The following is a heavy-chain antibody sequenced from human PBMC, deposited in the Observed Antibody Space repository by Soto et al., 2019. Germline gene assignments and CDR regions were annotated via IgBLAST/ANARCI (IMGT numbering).Heavy chain of an antibody. CDR3: AREVSSAYDNSGLVEGGY. CDR1: GGTFSTYT. CDR2: IIPILGIA. D-gene: IGHD3-22*01. Sequence: QVQLVQSGAEVKKPGSSVKVSCKASGGTFSTYTITWVRQAPGQGLEWMGRIIPILGIANYAQKFQGRVTITANKSTSTVYMELSSLRSEDTAVYYCAREVSSAYDNSGLVEGGYWGQGTLVTVSS. J-gene: IGHJ4*02. V-gene: IGHV1-69*08.